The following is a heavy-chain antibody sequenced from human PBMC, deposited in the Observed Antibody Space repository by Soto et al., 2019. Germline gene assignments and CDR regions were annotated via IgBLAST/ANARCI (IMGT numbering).Heavy chain of an antibody. CDR2: IYYTGTT. CDR1: GGSISSSS. CDR3: VRREAMSSPGKNNWLDP. J-gene: IGHJ5*02. Sequence: SETLSLTCSVSGGSISSSSWNWIRQPPGRGLEWIGHIYYTGTTIYNPALKSRVTISLDTSRNQFSLTLTSVTAADTAVYYCVRREAMSSPGKNNWLDPWGQGALVTVSS. V-gene: IGHV4-59*12.